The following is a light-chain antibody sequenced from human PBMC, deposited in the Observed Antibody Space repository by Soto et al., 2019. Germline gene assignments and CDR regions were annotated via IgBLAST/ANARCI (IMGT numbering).Light chain of an antibody. CDR2: GAS. J-gene: IGKJ1*01. Sequence: EIVLTQSPGTLSLSPGEIATLSCRASQSVSSSYFAWYQQRFGQAPRLLIYGASSRATGIPDRFSGSGSGTDFTLTISILEPEDFPMYYCQQYGSSSWTFGQGNKVEIK. CDR1: QSVSSSY. CDR3: QQYGSSSWT. V-gene: IGKV3-20*01.